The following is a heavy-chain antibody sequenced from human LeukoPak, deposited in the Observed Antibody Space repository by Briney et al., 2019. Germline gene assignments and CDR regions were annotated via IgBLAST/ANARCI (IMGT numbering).Heavy chain of an antibody. Sequence: VGSLRLSCSPSGFTLASYSMSRVREAPGTGLQWVSFISGSGNNVLYADSVKGRFTISRDSAENSLYLQMNSLRVEDTAVYYCARDAVQAATPFFFDIWGQGALVTVSS. V-gene: IGHV3-48*01. CDR3: ARDAVQAATPFFFDI. J-gene: IGHJ4*02. CDR1: GFTLASYS. CDR2: ISGSGNNV. D-gene: IGHD2-15*01.